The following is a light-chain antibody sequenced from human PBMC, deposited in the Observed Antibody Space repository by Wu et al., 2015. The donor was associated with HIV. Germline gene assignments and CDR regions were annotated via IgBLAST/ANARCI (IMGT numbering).Light chain of an antibody. Sequence: EIVMTQSPVTLSVSPGERATLSCRASQSVSSNLAWYQQKPGQAPRLLIYGASTRATGIPGRFSGSGSGTEFTFTISSLQSEDFALYYCQQYNTWPRTFGQGTKVEIK. CDR1: QSVSSN. V-gene: IGKV3-15*01. CDR3: QQYNTWPRT. J-gene: IGKJ1*01. CDR2: GAS.